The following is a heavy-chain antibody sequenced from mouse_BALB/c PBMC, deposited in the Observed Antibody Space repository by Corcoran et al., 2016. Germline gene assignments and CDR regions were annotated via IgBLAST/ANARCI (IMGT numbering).Heavy chain of an antibody. Sequence: QIQLVQSGPELKKPGETVKISCKASGYTFTNYGMNWVKQAPGKGLKWMGWINTYTGEPTYADDFKGRFAFSLETSASTAYLQINNLKNEDTATYFCVRGGSRDYAMDYWGQGTSVTVSS. CDR2: INTYTGEP. V-gene: IGHV9-3-1*01. CDR3: VRGGSRDYAMDY. CDR1: GYTFTNYG. D-gene: IGHD1-1*01. J-gene: IGHJ4*01.